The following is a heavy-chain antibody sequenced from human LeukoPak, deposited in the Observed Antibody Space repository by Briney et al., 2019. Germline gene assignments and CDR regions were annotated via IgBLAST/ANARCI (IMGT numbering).Heavy chain of an antibody. CDR1: GYTFTRYD. CDR3: ARGMTQCMDV. J-gene: IGHJ6*03. V-gene: IGHV1-8*01. CDR2: MSPNSGNT. D-gene: IGHD3-16*01. Sequence: ASVKVSCKTSGYTFTRYDINWVPQATGQGLEWMRYMSPNSGNTGYAQNIQGRVTMTRNTSINTAYMELSNLRSEDTAVYYCARGMTQCMDVWGKGTTVTVSS.